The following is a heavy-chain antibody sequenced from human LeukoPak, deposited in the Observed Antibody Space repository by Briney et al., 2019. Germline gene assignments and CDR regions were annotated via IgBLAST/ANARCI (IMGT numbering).Heavy chain of an antibody. Sequence: GASVKVSCKASGYTFTDYTINWVRQAPGQGLEWMGWINTNTGNPTYAQGFTGRFVFSLDTSVSTASLQISSLKAEDTALYYCARGGPHDYWGQGTLVTVSS. V-gene: IGHV7-4-1*02. J-gene: IGHJ4*02. CDR1: GYTFTDYT. CDR3: ARGGPHDY. D-gene: IGHD3-16*01. CDR2: INTNTGNP.